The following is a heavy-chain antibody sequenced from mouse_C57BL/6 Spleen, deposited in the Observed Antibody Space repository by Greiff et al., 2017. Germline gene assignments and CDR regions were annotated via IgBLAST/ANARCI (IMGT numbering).Heavy chain of an antibody. CDR2: IYSRSGNT. J-gene: IGHJ4*01. CDR1: GYTFPSYG. D-gene: IGHD4-1*01. Sequence: VQRVESGAELARPGASVKLSCQASGYTFPSYGISWVKQRTGQGLEWIGEIYSRSGNTYYNEKFKVKATLTADKSSSTAYMERRSLTSEDSAVYFCARGLGRNYYAMDYWGQGTSVTVSS. V-gene: IGHV1-81*01. CDR3: ARGLGRNYYAMDY.